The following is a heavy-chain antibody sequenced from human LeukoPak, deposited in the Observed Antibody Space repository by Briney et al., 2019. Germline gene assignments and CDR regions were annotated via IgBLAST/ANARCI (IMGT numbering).Heavy chain of an antibody. CDR3: ARTMVRGDTGYYYYGMDV. CDR2: IDYSGSS. D-gene: IGHD3-10*01. Sequence: SETLSLTCTVSGGSISSGDYYWSWIRQPPGKGLEWIGYIDYSGSSYYNPSLKSRVTISVDTSKNQFSLKLSSVTAADTAVFYCARTMVRGDTGYYYYGMDVWGQGTTVTVSS. V-gene: IGHV4-30-4*01. J-gene: IGHJ6*02. CDR1: GGSISSGDYY.